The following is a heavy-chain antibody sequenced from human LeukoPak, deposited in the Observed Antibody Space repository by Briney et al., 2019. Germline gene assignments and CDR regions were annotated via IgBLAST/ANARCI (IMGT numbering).Heavy chain of an antibody. V-gene: IGHV4-59*11. D-gene: IGHD3-3*01. Sequence: SETLSLTCTVSGGSISSHYWSWIRQPPGKGLEWIGYIYYSGSTNYNPSLKSRVTISVDTSKNQFSLKLSSVTAADTAVYYCARTYYDFWSGYYSLNWFDPWGQGTLVTVSS. CDR3: ARTYYDFWSGYYSLNWFDP. J-gene: IGHJ5*02. CDR2: IYYSGST. CDR1: GGSISSHY.